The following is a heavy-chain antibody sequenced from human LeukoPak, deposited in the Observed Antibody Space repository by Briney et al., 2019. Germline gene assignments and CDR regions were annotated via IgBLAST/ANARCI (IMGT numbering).Heavy chain of an antibody. D-gene: IGHD1-26*01. CDR3: ARALGELAGPPANYFFDY. CDR1: GYTFTSYG. Sequence: ASVKVSCKASGYTFTSYGISWVRQAPGQGLEWMGWMSTYNGNTNYAQKLQGRVTMTTDTSTSTAYMELRSLRSDDTAVYYCARALGELAGPPANYFFDYWGQGTLVTVSS. J-gene: IGHJ4*02. CDR2: MSTYNGNT. V-gene: IGHV1-18*01.